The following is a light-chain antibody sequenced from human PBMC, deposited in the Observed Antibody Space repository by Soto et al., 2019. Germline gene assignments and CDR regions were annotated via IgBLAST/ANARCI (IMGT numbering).Light chain of an antibody. J-gene: IGKJ4*01. CDR2: AAS. CDR3: QHFNKWPHMPA. V-gene: IGKV1-39*01. CDR1: QSIGTY. Sequence: DIQMTQSPSSLSASVGDRVTITCRASQSIGTYLNWYLQKPGKAPQLLIHAASSLQTGVPSRFSGSGSGTEFTLTISSLQSDDFAVYYCQHFNKWPHMPAFGGGTKLAIK.